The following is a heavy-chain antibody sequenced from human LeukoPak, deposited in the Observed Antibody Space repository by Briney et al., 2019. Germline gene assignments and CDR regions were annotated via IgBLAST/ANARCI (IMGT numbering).Heavy chain of an antibody. CDR2: IYSGGST. CDR3: ARYCSGGSCYPTTGYYYYYGMDV. J-gene: IGHJ6*02. CDR1: GFTVSSNY. D-gene: IGHD2-15*01. V-gene: IGHV3-66*01. Sequence: TGGSLRLSCAASGFTVSSNYMSWVRQAPGKGLEWVSVIYSGGSTYYADSVKGRFTISRDNSKNTLYLQMNSLRAEDTAVYYCARYCSGGSCYPTTGYYYYYGMDVWGQGTTVTVSS.